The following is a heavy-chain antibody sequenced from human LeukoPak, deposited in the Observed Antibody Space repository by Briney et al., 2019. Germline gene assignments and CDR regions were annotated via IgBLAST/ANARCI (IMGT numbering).Heavy chain of an antibody. CDR3: ARDRHDFWSGYYTVFY. CDR2: IIPIFGTA. Sequence: SVKVSCKASGGTFSSYAISWVRQAPGQGLEWMGGIIPIFGTANYAQRFQGRVTITADESTSTAYMELSSLRSEDTAVYYCARDRHDFWSGYYTVFYWGQGTLVTVSS. J-gene: IGHJ4*02. CDR1: GGTFSSYA. D-gene: IGHD3-3*01. V-gene: IGHV1-69*01.